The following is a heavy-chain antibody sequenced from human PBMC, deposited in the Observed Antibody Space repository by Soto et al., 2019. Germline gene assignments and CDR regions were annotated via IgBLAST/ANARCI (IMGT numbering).Heavy chain of an antibody. Sequence: LRLSCAASGFTFSSYAMSWVRQAPGKGLEWVSAISGSGGSTYYADSVKGRFTISRDNSKNTLYLQMNSLRAEDTAVYYCAKDFQGVHPSGMDVWGQGTTVTVSS. CDR1: GFTFSSYA. V-gene: IGHV3-23*01. CDR2: ISGSGGST. D-gene: IGHD3-16*01. J-gene: IGHJ6*02. CDR3: AKDFQGVHPSGMDV.